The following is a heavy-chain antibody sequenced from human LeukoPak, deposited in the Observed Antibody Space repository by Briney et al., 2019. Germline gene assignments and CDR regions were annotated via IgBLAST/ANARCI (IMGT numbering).Heavy chain of an antibody. CDR1: GFTFSSYS. V-gene: IGHV3-48*01. J-gene: IGHJ4*02. D-gene: IGHD2-2*01. Sequence: GGSLRLSCAASGFTFSSYSMNWFRQAPGKGLEWVSYISSSSSTIYYADSVKGRFTISRDNAKNSLYLQMNSLRAEDTAVYYCASSATSTVVPAAFDYWGQGTLVTVSS. CDR2: ISSSSSTI. CDR3: ASSATSTVVPAAFDY.